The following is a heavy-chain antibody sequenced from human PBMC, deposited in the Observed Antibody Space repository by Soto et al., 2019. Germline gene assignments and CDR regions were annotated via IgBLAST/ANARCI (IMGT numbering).Heavy chain of an antibody. CDR1: GFTFSSYG. V-gene: IGHV3-33*01. Sequence: GGSLRLSCAASGFTFSSYGMHWVRQAPGKGLEWVAVIWYDGSNKYYADSVKGRFTISRDNSKNTLYLQMNSLRAEDTAVYYCARDSAIVVVPAAANPGGYYYYYMDVWGKGTTVTVSS. CDR2: IWYDGSNK. J-gene: IGHJ6*03. CDR3: ARDSAIVVVPAAANPGGYYYYYMDV. D-gene: IGHD2-2*01.